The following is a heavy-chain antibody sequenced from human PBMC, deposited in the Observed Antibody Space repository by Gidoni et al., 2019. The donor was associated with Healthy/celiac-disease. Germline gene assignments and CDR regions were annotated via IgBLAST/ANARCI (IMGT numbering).Heavy chain of an antibody. CDR1: GFTFRSYG. CDR2: ISYDGSNK. CDR3: AKAILKHFDY. Sequence: QVQLVEAGVGVVQAGRSLRLSCTPSGFTFRSYGMHWVRQAPGTGLEWVACISYDGSNKYYADSVKGRFTISRDKSKNTLYLQMNSLRAEDTAVYYCAKAILKHFDYWGQGTLVTVSS. J-gene: IGHJ4*02. V-gene: IGHV3-30*18.